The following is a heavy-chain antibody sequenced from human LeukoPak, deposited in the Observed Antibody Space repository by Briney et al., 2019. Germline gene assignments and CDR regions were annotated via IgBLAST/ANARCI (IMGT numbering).Heavy chain of an antibody. V-gene: IGHV1-69*01. CDR1: GGTFSSYA. J-gene: IGHJ6*02. CDR2: TIPIFGTA. Sequence: GASVKVSCKASGGTFSSYAISWVRQAPGQGLEWMGGTIPIFGTANYAQKFQGRVTITADESTSTAYMELSSLRSEDTAVYYCAREWVDACTNGVCYGDYYYYGMDVWGQGTTVTVSS. CDR3: AREWVDACTNGVCYGDYYYYGMDV. D-gene: IGHD2-8*01.